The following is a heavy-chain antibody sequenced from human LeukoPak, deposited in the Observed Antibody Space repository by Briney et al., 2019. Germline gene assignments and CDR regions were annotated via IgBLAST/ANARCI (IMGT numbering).Heavy chain of an antibody. Sequence: SQTLSLTCTVSGGSISSGSYYGSWIRQPAGKGLEWIGRIYTSGTTNHNPSLKSRVTISVDTSKNHFSLKLSSVPAADTAVYYCARDLYYYDSSGYYGEDYFDYWGQGTLVTVSS. J-gene: IGHJ4*02. V-gene: IGHV4-61*02. CDR2: IYTSGTT. CDR1: GGSISSGSYY. D-gene: IGHD3-22*01. CDR3: ARDLYYYDSSGYYGEDYFDY.